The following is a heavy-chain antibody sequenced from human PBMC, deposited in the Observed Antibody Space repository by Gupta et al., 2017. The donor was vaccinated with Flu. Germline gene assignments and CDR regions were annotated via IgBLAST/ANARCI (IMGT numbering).Heavy chain of an antibody. V-gene: IGHV4-39*01. J-gene: IGHJ4*02. CDR1: GGSISSSSYY. CDR2: MYHSGST. D-gene: IGHD6-13*01. Sequence: QLQLQESGPGLVTPSETLSLTCTVSGGSISSSSYYWGWIRQPPGKGLGWIGSMYHSGSTFYNQSLKSRVTISVDTSKNQFSLKLRSVTAADTAVDYCARSYSSWYNYCDYWGQGTLVTVSS. CDR3: ARSYSSWYNYCDY.